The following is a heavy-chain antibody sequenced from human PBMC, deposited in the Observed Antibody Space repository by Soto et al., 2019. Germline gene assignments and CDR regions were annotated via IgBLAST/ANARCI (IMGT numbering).Heavy chain of an antibody. Sequence: GGSLRLSCAASGFTFSSYAMSWVRQAPGKGLEWVSAISGSGGSTYYADSVKGRFTISRDNSKNTLYLQMNSLRAEDTAVYYCAKDDCSSTSCYGHFDYWGQGTLVTVSS. V-gene: IGHV3-23*01. J-gene: IGHJ4*02. D-gene: IGHD2-2*01. CDR3: AKDDCSSTSCYGHFDY. CDR2: ISGSGGST. CDR1: GFTFSSYA.